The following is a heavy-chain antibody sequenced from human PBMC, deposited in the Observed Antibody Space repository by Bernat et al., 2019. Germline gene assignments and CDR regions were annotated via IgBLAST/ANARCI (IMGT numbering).Heavy chain of an antibody. J-gene: IGHJ3*02. CDR2: IRYDGSNK. V-gene: IGHV3-33*01. CDR3: AREYRAFDI. CDR1: GFTFSSYG. D-gene: IGHD5-12*01. Sequence: QVQLVESGGGVVQPGRSLRLSCAASGFTFSSYGMHWVRQAPGKGLEWVAVIRYDGSNKYYADSVKGRFTISRDNSKNTLYLQMNSLRAEDTAVYYCAREYRAFDIWGQGTMVTVSS.